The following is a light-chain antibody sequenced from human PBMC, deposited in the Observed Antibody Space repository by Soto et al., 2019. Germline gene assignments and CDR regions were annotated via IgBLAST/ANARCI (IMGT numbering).Light chain of an antibody. CDR2: GAS. Sequence: EIVLTQSPGTLSLSPGESVTLSCRASQSVSSSYLAWYQQKAGQAPRLLIYGASSRATGIPDRFSGSGSGTDFTLTISILEPEDFAVYYCQQYGGSPPGTFGQGTKVEIK. V-gene: IGKV3-20*01. CDR3: QQYGGSPPGT. J-gene: IGKJ1*01. CDR1: QSVSSSY.